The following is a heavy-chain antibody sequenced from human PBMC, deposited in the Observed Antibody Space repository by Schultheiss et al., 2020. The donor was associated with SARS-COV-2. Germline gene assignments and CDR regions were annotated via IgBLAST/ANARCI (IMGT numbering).Heavy chain of an antibody. CDR1: GYTFTGYY. CDR2: IIPILGIA. Sequence: SVKVSCKASGYTFTGYYMHWVRQAPGQGLEWMGRIIPILGIANYAQKFQGRVTITADKSTSTAYMELSSLRSEDTAVYYCARGADSSGYYLYYYGMDVWGQGTTVTVSS. CDR3: ARGADSSGYYLYYYGMDV. V-gene: IGHV1-69*04. J-gene: IGHJ6*02. D-gene: IGHD3-22*01.